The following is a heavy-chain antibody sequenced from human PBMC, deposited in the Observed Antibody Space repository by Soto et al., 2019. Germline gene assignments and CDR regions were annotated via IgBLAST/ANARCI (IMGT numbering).Heavy chain of an antibody. J-gene: IGHJ4*02. Sequence: ASVKVSCKASGYTFTTYGINWVRQAPGQGLEWMGWISAYNGDTNYAQKFQDRVTMTTDTSTSTAYMELTSLRSDDTAVYYCASARGGSPRDSWGQGTLVTVSS. CDR2: ISAYNGDT. CDR3: ASARGGSPRDS. V-gene: IGHV1-18*01. D-gene: IGHD1-26*01. CDR1: GYTFTTYG.